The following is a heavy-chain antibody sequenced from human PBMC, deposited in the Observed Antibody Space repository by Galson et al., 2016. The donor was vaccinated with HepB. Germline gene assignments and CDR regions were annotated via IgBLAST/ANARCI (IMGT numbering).Heavy chain of an antibody. V-gene: IGHV3-23*01. CDR3: AKDLFVVMD. CDR2: IRGSGADT. CDR1: GFTFSSYG. J-gene: IGHJ4*02. Sequence: SLRLSCAASGFTFSSYGMSWVRLAPGKGLEWVSGIRGSGADTYYADSVKGRFTISRDNSKNMVYLQMNSLRVDDTAVYYCAKDLFVVMDWGQGTLVTVSS. D-gene: IGHD2-15*01.